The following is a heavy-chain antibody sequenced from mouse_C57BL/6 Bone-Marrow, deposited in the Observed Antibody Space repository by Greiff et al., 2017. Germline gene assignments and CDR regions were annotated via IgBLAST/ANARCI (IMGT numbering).Heavy chain of an antibody. CDR2: IYPGDGDT. Sequence: QVQLKQSGPELVQPGASVQISCKASGYAFSSSWMNLVKQRPGKGLEWIGRIYPGDGDTNYNGKFKGKATLTADKSSSTAYMQLSSLTSEDYAVYFYAGWEDYDSFDNWGQGTTLTVSS. CDR3: AGWEDYDSFDN. J-gene: IGHJ2*01. CDR1: GYAFSSSW. V-gene: IGHV1-82*01. D-gene: IGHD2-4*01.